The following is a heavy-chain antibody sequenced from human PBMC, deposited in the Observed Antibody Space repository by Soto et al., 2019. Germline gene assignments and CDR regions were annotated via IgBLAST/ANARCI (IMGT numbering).Heavy chain of an antibody. Sequence: EVQLVESGGGLDQHGGSLRLSCAVSGFTFGSYWMNWVRLIPGKGLEWVAYIKPDGSATYYVDSVKGRFTISRDNAKNSLYLQMNSLRAEDTAVYYCARDDRGDRPIAARPRYWGQGTLVTVSS. CDR1: GFTFGSYW. D-gene: IGHD6-6*01. V-gene: IGHV3-7*01. CDR3: ARDDRGDRPIAARPRY. CDR2: IKPDGSAT. J-gene: IGHJ4*02.